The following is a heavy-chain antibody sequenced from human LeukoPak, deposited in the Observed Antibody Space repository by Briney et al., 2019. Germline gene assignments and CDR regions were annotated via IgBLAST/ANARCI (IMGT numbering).Heavy chain of an antibody. D-gene: IGHD3-9*01. CDR1: GGSISSGGYY. CDR3: ARGFGHYDILTGYSPYYYYGMDV. J-gene: IGHJ6*02. CDR2: IYYSGST. Sequence: SETLSLTCTVSGGSISSGGYYWSWIRQHPGKGLEWIGYIYYSGSTYYNPSLKSRVTISVDTSKNQFSLKLSSVTAADTAVYYCARGFGHYDILTGYSPYYYYGMDVWGQGTTVTVSS. V-gene: IGHV4-31*03.